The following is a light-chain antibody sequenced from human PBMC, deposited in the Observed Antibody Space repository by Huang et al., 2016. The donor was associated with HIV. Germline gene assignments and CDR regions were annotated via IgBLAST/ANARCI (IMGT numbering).Light chain of an antibody. CDR2: AVS. CDR3: QQSYNSPRT. Sequence: DIQMTQSPSSLSASVGDRVIITCRTSQSISSYLNWYQQKPGKAPKLLIYAVSNLQSGVPSRFSGSGSGTDFTLTISSLQPDDFATYYCQQSYNSPRTFGQGTKVEIK. CDR1: QSISSY. V-gene: IGKV1-39*01. J-gene: IGKJ1*01.